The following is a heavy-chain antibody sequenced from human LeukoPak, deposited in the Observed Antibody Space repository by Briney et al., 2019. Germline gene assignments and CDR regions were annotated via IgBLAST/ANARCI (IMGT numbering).Heavy chain of an antibody. CDR2: IIPIFDTA. D-gene: IGHD6-13*01. CDR1: GGTFSSYA. V-gene: IGHV1-69*05. CDR3: ARDEKGSSSWFTYYYYMDV. J-gene: IGHJ6*03. Sequence: GSSVKVSCKASGGTFSSYAISWVRQAPGQGLEWMGRIIPIFDTANYAQKFQGRVTITTDESTSTAYMELSSLRSEDTAVYYCARDEKGSSSWFTYYYYMDVWGKGTTVTVSS.